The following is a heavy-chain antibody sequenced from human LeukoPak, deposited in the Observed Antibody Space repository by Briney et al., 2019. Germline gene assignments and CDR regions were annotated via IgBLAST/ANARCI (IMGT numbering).Heavy chain of an antibody. D-gene: IGHD2-2*01. J-gene: IGHJ4*02. V-gene: IGHV3-23*01. Sequence: GGSLGLSCAASGFTFSSYAMNWVRQAPGKGLEWVSTISASGGSTYYFVKGRFTISRDNSKNTLYLQMNSLRAEDTAVYYCAKGYCSSTNCKESFFDYWGQGTLVTVSS. CDR1: GFTFSSYA. CDR2: ISASGGST. CDR3: AKGYCSSTNCKESFFDY.